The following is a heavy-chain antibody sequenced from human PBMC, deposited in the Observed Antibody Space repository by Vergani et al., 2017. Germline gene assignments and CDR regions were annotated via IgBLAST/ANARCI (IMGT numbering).Heavy chain of an antibody. V-gene: IGHV1-69-2*01. CDR2: VDPEDGET. J-gene: IGHJ4*02. CDR3: ATVPSPLRYFDWSYFDY. Sequence: EVQLVQSGAEVKKPGATVKISCKVSGYTFTDYYMHWVQPAPGKGLEWMGLVDPEDGETIYAEKFQGRVTITADTSTDTAYMELSSLRSEDTAVYYCATVPSPLRYFDWSYFDYWGQGTLVTVSS. D-gene: IGHD3-9*01. CDR1: GYTFTDYY.